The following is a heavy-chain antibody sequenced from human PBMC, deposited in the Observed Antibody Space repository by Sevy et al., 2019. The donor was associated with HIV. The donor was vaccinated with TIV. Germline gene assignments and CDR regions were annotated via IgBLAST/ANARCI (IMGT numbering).Heavy chain of an antibody. CDR2: IIPIFGTA. Sequence: ASVKVSCKASGGTFSSYAISWVRQAPGQGLEWMGGIIPIFGTATYAQKFQGRVTITADESTSTAYMELSSLRSEDTAVYYCARETPPDQLLVYCSGGSCPWFDPWGQGTLVIVSS. J-gene: IGHJ5*02. CDR1: GGTFSSYA. D-gene: IGHD2-15*01. CDR3: ARETPPDQLLVYCSGGSCPWFDP. V-gene: IGHV1-69*13.